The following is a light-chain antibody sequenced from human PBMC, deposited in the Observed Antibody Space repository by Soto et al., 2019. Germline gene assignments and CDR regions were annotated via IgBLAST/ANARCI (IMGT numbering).Light chain of an antibody. Sequence: EIVLAQTPATLTLSPGDRVTLSCRASQSVRSSLAWYQQKPGQAPRLLIYDASKRATGIPARFSGSASGTDFTLTISSLEPGDFAVYYCQQRSDWPPELTFGGGTNVEIK. CDR2: DAS. V-gene: IGKV3-11*01. J-gene: IGKJ4*01. CDR1: QSVRSS. CDR3: QQRSDWPPELT.